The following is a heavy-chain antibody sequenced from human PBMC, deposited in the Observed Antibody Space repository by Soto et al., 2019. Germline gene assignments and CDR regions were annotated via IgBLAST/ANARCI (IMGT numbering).Heavy chain of an antibody. V-gene: IGHV2-5*02. CDR1: GFSLSTSGVG. CDR3: AHFTYYDILTGYYRRDAFDI. CDR2: IYWDDDK. D-gene: IGHD3-9*01. J-gene: IGHJ3*02. Sequence: QITLKESGPTLVKPTQTLTLTCTFSGFSLSTSGVGVGWIRQPPGKALKWLALIYWDDDKRYSPSLKSRLTITKDTSKNQVVLTMTNMDPVDTATYYCAHFTYYDILTGYYRRDAFDIWGQGTMVTVSS.